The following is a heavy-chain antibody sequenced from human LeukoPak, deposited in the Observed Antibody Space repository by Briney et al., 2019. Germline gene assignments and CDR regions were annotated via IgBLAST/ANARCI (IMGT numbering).Heavy chain of an antibody. CDR2: ISYDGSNK. J-gene: IGHJ4*02. CDR1: GFTFSSYG. D-gene: IGHD1-26*01. CDR3: AKDLDGYYSGSYVAHD. V-gene: IGHV3-30*18. Sequence: PGRSLRLSCAASGFTFSSYGMHWVRQAPGKGLEWVAVISYDGSNKYYADSVKGRFTISRDNSRNTLYLQMNSLRAEDTALYYCAKDLDGYYSGSYVAHDWGQGTLVTVSS.